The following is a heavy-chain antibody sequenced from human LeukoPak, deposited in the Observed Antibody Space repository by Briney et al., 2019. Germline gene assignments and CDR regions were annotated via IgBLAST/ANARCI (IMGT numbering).Heavy chain of an antibody. CDR1: GFTVSSNY. Sequence: GGSLRLSCAASGFTVSSNYMSWVRQAPGKGLEWVSLIYSGGSTYYADSVKGRFTISRDNSKNTLYLQMNSLRSDDTAVYYCARDGVRTYYDILTGSAVGAYYGMDVWGQGTTVTVSS. J-gene: IGHJ6*02. V-gene: IGHV3-53*05. D-gene: IGHD3-9*01. CDR3: ARDGVRTYYDILTGSAVGAYYGMDV. CDR2: IYSGGST.